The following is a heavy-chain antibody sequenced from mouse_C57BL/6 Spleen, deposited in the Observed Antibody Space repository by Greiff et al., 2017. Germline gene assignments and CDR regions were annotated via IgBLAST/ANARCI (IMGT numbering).Heavy chain of an antibody. V-gene: IGHV14-1*01. CDR2: IDPEDGDT. J-gene: IGHJ4*01. Sequence: EVQLQQSGAELVRPGASVKLSCTASGFNIKDYYMHWVKQRPEQGLEWIGRIDPEDGDTEYAPKFQGKATMTADTSSNTAYLQLSSLTSEDTAVYYCTPYGSIYDYAMDYWGQGTSVTVSS. CDR3: TPYGSIYDYAMDY. D-gene: IGHD1-1*01. CDR1: GFNIKDYY.